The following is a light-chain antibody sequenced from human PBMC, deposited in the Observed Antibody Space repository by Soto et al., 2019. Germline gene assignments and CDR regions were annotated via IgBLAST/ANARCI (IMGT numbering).Light chain of an antibody. V-gene: IGKV1-33*01. J-gene: IGKJ3*01. CDR1: HDITSY. CDR2: DAS. Sequence: DLQMTQSPSSLSASVGERVTITCQASHDITSYLNWYQHKPGKAPKLLIYDASILEAGVPSRFSGSGSGTHFTFTISSLQPEDVATYYCQKCDYLPIFGPGTTVDFK. CDR3: QKCDYLPI.